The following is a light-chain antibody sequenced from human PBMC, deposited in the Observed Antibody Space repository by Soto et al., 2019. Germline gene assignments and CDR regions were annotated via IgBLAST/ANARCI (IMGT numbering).Light chain of an antibody. CDR3: GTWDSSFYV. J-gene: IGLJ1*01. V-gene: IGLV1-51*01. CDR2: DNN. Sequence: QSVLTQPPSVSAAPGQKVTISCSGSSSNIGNNYVSCYQQLPGTAPKLLIYDNNKRPSGIPDRFSGSKSGTSATLGITGLQTGDEADYYCGTWDSSFYVFGTGTRSPS. CDR1: SSNIGNNY.